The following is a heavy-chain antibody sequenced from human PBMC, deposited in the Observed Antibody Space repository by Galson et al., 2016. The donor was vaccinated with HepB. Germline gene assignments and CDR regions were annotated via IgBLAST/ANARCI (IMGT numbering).Heavy chain of an antibody. V-gene: IGHV4-31*01. J-gene: IGHJ5*02. Sequence: LSLTCTVSGGSIRSAGYYWSWIRQFPGKGLEWIGYIYYSGSTYYNPSLKSPATISVDTSKNQFSLKLSSVTAADTAIYYCARADTRYNWFHPWGQGTLVTVSS. D-gene: IGHD1-26*01. CDR1: GGSIRSAGYY. CDR2: IYYSGST. CDR3: ARADTRYNWFHP.